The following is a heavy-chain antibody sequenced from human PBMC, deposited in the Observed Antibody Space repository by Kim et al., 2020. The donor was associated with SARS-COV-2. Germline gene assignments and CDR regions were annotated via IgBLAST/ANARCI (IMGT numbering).Heavy chain of an antibody. CDR3: AREGQWLVLYYYDGMDV. D-gene: IGHD6-19*01. J-gene: IGHJ6*02. V-gene: IGHV3-30*07. Sequence: GKGRFTISRDNSKNTLYLQMNSLRAEDTAVYYCAREGQWLVLYYYDGMDVWGQGTTVTVSS.